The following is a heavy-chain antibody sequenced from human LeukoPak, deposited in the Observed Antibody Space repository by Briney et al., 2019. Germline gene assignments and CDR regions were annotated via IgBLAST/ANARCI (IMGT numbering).Heavy chain of an antibody. CDR2: ISGSGGST. D-gene: IGHD1-26*01. CDR1: GFTFNNYA. CDR3: AKEGESYYILYYFDY. J-gene: IGHJ4*02. V-gene: IGHV3-23*01. Sequence: PGGSLRLSCTASGFTFNNYAMSWVRQAPGKGLEWVSAISGSGGSTYYADSVKGRFTISRDNSKNTLYLQMNSLRAEDTAVYYCAKEGESYYILYYFDYWGQGTLVTVSS.